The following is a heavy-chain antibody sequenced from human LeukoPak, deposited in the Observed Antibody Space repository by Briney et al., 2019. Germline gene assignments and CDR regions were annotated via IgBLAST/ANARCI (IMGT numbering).Heavy chain of an antibody. J-gene: IGHJ4*02. CDR1: GGSISSGDYY. CDR3: ARTQNYCGGDCYLFDY. D-gene: IGHD2-21*01. V-gene: IGHV4-30-4*08. Sequence: QTLSLTCTVSGGSISSGDYYWSWIRQPPGKGLEWIGYIYYSGSTYYNPSLKSRVTISVDTSKNQFSLKLSSVTAADTAVYYCARTQNYCGGDCYLFDYWGQGTLVTVSS. CDR2: IYYSGST.